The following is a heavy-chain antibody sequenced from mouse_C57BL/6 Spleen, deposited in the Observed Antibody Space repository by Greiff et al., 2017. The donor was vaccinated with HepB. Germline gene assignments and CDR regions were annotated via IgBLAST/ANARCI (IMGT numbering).Heavy chain of an antibody. Sequence: EVKLMESGAELVKPGASVKLSCTASGFNIKDYYMHWVKQRTEQGLEWIGRIDPEDGETKYAPKVQGKATITADTSSNTAYLQLSSLTSEDTAVYYGARSGNYEVWFAYWGQGTLVTVSA. CDR2: IDPEDGET. V-gene: IGHV14-2*01. J-gene: IGHJ3*01. CDR1: GFNIKDYY. CDR3: ARSGNYEVWFAY. D-gene: IGHD2-1*01.